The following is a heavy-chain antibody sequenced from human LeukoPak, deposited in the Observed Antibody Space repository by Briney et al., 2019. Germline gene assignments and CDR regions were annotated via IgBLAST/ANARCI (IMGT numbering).Heavy chain of an antibody. D-gene: IGHD3-3*01. Sequence: GESLKISCKGSGCSFTSYWIGWVRQMPGKGLEWMGIIYPGDSDTRYSPSFQGQVTISADKSISTAYLQWSSLKASDTAMYYCARLPFGVVIMTKYYFDYWGQGTLVTVSS. CDR2: IYPGDSDT. CDR3: ARLPFGVVIMTKYYFDY. J-gene: IGHJ4*02. CDR1: GCSFTSYW. V-gene: IGHV5-51*01.